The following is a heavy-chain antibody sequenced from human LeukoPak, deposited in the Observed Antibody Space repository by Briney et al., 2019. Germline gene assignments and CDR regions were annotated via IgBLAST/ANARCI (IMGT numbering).Heavy chain of an antibody. Sequence: GGSLRLSCAASGFTFSSYSMNWVRQAPGKGLEWVSSISSSSSYIYYADSVKGRFTISRDNAKNSLYLQMNSLRAEDTAVYYCARGLPYGSGSYYPFDYWGQGTLVTVSS. J-gene: IGHJ4*02. CDR3: ARGLPYGSGSYYPFDY. CDR2: ISSSSSYI. D-gene: IGHD3-10*01. V-gene: IGHV3-21*01. CDR1: GFTFSSYS.